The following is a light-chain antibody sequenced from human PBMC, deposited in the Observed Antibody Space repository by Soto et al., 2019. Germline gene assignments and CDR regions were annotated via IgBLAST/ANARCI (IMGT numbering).Light chain of an antibody. CDR3: CSYAGSYTP. CDR2: DVS. CDR1: SSDVGGYNY. V-gene: IGLV2-11*01. J-gene: IGLJ2*01. Sequence: QTVVTQPRSVSGSPGQSVTISCTGTSSDVGGYNYVSWYQQHPGKAPKLMIYDVSKRPSGVPDRFSGSKSGNTASLTISGLQAEDEADYYCCSYAGSYTPIGGGTKLTVL.